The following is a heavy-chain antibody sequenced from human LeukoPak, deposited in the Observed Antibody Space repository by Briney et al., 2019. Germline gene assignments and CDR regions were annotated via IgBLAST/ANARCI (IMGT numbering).Heavy chain of an antibody. CDR1: GYTFTSYG. V-gene: IGHV1-18*01. CDR3: ARDTEYIVGATDAFDI. D-gene: IGHD1-26*01. J-gene: IGHJ3*02. Sequence: ASVKVSCKASGYTFTSYGISWVRQAPGQGLEWMGWISAYNGNTNYAQKLQGRVTMTTDTSTSTAYMELRSLRSDDTAVYYCARDTEYIVGATDAFDIWGQGTMVTVSS. CDR2: ISAYNGNT.